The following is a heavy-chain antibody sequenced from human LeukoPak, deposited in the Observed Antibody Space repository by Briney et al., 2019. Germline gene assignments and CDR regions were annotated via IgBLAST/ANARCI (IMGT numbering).Heavy chain of an antibody. Sequence: GGSLRLSCAASGFTFSSYEMNWVRQAPGKGLEWVSYISSSGSTIYYADSVKGRFTISRDNAKNSLYLQLNSLRAEDTAVYYCVRLYDDYTNGHFDSWGQGTLVTVSS. D-gene: IGHD4-11*01. V-gene: IGHV3-48*03. CDR1: GFTFSSYE. CDR2: ISSSGSTI. CDR3: VRLYDDYTNGHFDS. J-gene: IGHJ4*02.